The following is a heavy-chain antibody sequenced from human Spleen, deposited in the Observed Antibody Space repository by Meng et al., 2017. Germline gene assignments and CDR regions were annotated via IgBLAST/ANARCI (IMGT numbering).Heavy chain of an antibody. CDR3: ARSWEYYDSSGDLNYYYYGMDV. CDR1: RFSFFLYA. CDR2: ISYDGSNK. D-gene: IGHD3-22*01. J-gene: IGHJ6*02. Sequence: SLNFCCASSRFSFFLYAMHWARQAPGRWLASLVVISYDGSNKYYADSVKGRFTISRDNSKNTLYLQMNSLRAEDTAVYYCARSWEYYDSSGDLNYYYYGMDVWGQGNTV. V-gene: IGHV3-30*07.